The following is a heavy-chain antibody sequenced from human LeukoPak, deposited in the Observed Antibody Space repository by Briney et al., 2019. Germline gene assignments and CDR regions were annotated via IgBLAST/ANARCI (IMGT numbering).Heavy chain of an antibody. D-gene: IGHD3-22*01. V-gene: IGHV4-59*01. CDR2: SYYNGST. CDR3: ARAVVLYYDGSGYSTRFDY. Sequence: SATLPLTCTVSGGSISSYYWSWIRQPPGKGLEWIGYSYYNGSTNYTPSLKSRVTISLDTSKNQFSLKLRSVTAADTAMYYCARAVVLYYDGSGYSTRFDYWGQGTLVTVSS. J-gene: IGHJ4*02. CDR1: GGSISSYY.